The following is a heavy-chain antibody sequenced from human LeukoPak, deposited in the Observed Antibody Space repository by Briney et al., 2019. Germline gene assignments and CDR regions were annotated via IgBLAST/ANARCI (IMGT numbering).Heavy chain of an antibody. CDR2: IYSGGST. V-gene: IGHV3-66*01. CDR1: GFTVSSNY. D-gene: IGHD3-10*01. J-gene: IGHJ6*02. CDR3: ARDYGFGELLYYYGMGV. Sequence: GGFLRLSCAASGFTVSSNYMSWVRQAPGKGLEWVSVIYSGGSTYYADSVKGRFTISRDNSKNTLYLQMNSLRAEDTAVYYRARDYGFGELLYYYGMGVWGQGTTVTVSS.